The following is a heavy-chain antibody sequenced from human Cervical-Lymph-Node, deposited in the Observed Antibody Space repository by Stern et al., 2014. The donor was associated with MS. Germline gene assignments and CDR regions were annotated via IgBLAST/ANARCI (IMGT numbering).Heavy chain of an antibody. CDR2: ISSSAHAT. D-gene: IGHD2/OR15-2a*01. CDR3: VREYSSSGFDL. CDR1: GFTFSDYY. Sequence: VQLVESGGGLVKPGGSLRLSCAASGFTFSDYYMIWIRQAPGKGLEWVSLISSSAHATSYVYSVEGRFTISRDNAKNSVYLQMNSLRAEDTAVYYCVREYSSSGFDLWGQGTVVAVSS. V-gene: IGHV3-11*01. J-gene: IGHJ5*02.